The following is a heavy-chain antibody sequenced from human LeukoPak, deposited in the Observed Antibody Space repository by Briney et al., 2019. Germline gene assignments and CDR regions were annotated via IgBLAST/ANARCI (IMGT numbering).Heavy chain of an antibody. CDR1: GYTFTSYD. V-gene: IGHV1-8*01. CDR2: MNPNSGDT. J-gene: IGHJ4*02. Sequence: ASVKVSCKASGYTFTSYDINWVRQATGQGLEWMGWMNPNSGDTGYAQKFQGRVTMTRNTSISTAYMELSSLRSEDTAVYYCARGYERDILTGQKYDYWGQGTLVTVSS. CDR3: ARGYERDILTGQKYDY. D-gene: IGHD3-9*01.